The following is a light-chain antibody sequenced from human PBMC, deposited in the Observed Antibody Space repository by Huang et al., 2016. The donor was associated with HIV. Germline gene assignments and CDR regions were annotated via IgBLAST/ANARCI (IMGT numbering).Light chain of an antibody. CDR3: QQYNDWPPLT. J-gene: IGKJ4*01. V-gene: IGKV3-15*01. CDR2: DAS. Sequence: EIEMTQSPATLSVSPGERATLSCRASHSVDSDLAWYQQKPGQAPRLLIYDASTRATGISAKFNGTGSGTEFSLSITNLQSEEFAVYYCQQYNDWPPLTVGGGTKVEI. CDR1: HSVDSD.